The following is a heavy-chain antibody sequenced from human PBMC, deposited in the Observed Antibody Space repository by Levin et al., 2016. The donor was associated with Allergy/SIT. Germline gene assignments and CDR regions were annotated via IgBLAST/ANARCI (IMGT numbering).Heavy chain of an antibody. CDR2: ISVYNGIV. CDR1: GYRFTTYG. J-gene: IGHJ6*02. CDR3: ARDTRYCSGVNPTVCYYHYGMDV. V-gene: IGHV1-18*01. D-gene: IGHD2-15*01. Sequence: ASVKVSCKASGYRFTTYGFSWVRQAPGQGLEWMGWISVYNGIVKYAQKFQDRVTMTTDKSTDTAYMQLRSLRSDDTAVYYCARDTRYCSGVNPTVCYYHYGMDVWGQGTAVTVSS.